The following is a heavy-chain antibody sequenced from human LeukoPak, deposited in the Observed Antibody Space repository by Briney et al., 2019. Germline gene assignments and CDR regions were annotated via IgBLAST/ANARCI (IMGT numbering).Heavy chain of an antibody. Sequence: SETLSLTCTVSGGSISSYHWSWIRQSPGKGLEWIGYIFYSGSTTYNPSLKSRVTISVDRSQNQFSLRLSSVTAADTAVYYCARRLRIEGGTRRGDALDMWGQGTMVTVSS. CDR3: ARRLRIEGGTRRGDALDM. CDR1: GGSISSYH. D-gene: IGHD1-26*01. J-gene: IGHJ3*02. V-gene: IGHV4-59*01. CDR2: IFYSGST.